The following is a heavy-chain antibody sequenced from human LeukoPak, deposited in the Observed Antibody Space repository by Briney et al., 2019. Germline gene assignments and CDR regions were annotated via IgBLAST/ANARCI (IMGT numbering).Heavy chain of an antibody. V-gene: IGHV3-48*03. Sequence: GGSLRLSCAASGFTFDDYAMHWVRQAPGKGLEWVSYISFSGSTMSYADSVKGRFTISRDNAKKSLYLQMNSLRAEDTAVYYCARGVPIDYWGQGTLVAVSS. CDR3: ARGVPIDY. D-gene: IGHD1-1*01. CDR1: GFTFDDYA. J-gene: IGHJ4*02. CDR2: ISFSGSTM.